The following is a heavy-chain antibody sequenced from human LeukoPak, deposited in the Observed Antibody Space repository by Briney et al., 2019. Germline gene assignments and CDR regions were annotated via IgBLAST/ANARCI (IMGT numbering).Heavy chain of an antibody. V-gene: IGHV1-2*02. J-gene: IGHJ4*02. CDR2: INPNNGDT. Sequence: ASVKVSCKASGYTFTGYYIHWVRQAPGQGLEWRGWINPNNGDTAYAQKFQGRVTMTRDAPISTGYMELSRLRSDDTAVYSCARDLGLFCVYYWGQGTLVTVSS. D-gene: IGHD3-22*01. CDR1: GYTFTGYY. CDR3: ARDLGLFCVYY.